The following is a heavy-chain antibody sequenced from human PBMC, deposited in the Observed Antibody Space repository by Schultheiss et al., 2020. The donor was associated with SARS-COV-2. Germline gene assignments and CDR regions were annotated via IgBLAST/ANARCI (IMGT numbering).Heavy chain of an antibody. CDR3: AGGFAYYYYYYYMDV. V-gene: IGHV4-39*07. J-gene: IGHJ6*03. CDR2: INHSGST. Sequence: SETLSLTCTVSGGSISSGGYYWSWIRQPPGKGLEWIGEINHSGSTNYNPSLKSRVTISVDTSKNQFSLKLSSVTAADTAVYYCAGGFAYYYYYYYMDVWGKGTTVTVSS. D-gene: IGHD3-16*01. CDR1: GGSISSGGYY.